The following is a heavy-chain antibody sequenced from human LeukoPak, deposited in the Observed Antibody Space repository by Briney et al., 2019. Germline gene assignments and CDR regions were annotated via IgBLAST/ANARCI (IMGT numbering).Heavy chain of an antibody. V-gene: IGHV3-7*01. J-gene: IGHJ3*02. D-gene: IGHD5-12*01. CDR1: GFTFSTSW. CDR3: ARDSAYNAFDI. Sequence: GGSLRLSCTASGFTFSTSWMTWVRQAPGKGLEWVANIKEDGSRKNYVDFVKGRFTISRDNAKNSLYLQINSLRAEDMAVYYCARDSAYNAFDIWGQGTMVTVSS. CDR2: IKEDGSRK.